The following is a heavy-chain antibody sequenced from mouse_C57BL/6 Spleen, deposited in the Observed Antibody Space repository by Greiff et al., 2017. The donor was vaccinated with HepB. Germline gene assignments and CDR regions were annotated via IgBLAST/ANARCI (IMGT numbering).Heavy chain of an antibody. CDR3: AGEKYDYDGFAY. V-gene: IGHV1-64*01. Sequence: QVQLQQPGAELVKPGASVKLSCKASGYTFTSYWMHWVKQRPGQGLEWIGMIHPNSGSTNYNEKFKSKATLTVDKSSSTAYMQLSSLTSEDSAVYYCAGEKYDYDGFAYWGQGTLVTVSA. J-gene: IGHJ3*01. CDR2: IHPNSGST. D-gene: IGHD2-4*01. CDR1: GYTFTSYW.